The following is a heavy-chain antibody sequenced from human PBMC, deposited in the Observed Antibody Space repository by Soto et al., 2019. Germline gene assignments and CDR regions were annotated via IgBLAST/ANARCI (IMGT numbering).Heavy chain of an antibody. D-gene: IGHD4-17*01. CDR3: TTGLRWTSTDDY. V-gene: IGHV3-15*01. CDR1: GFTFSNAW. J-gene: IGHJ4*02. Sequence: EVQLVESGGGLVEPGGSLRLSCVVSGFTFSNAWMRWVRQAPGKGLAWGGRIKSKADGGTPAYAASVEGRFTISRDDSKNTLYLQLDGLKTEDTAVYYCTTGLRWTSTDDYWGQGTLVTVSS. CDR2: IKSKADGGTP.